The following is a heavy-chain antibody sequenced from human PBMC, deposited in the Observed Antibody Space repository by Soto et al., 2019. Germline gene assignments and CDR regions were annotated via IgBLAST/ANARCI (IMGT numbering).Heavy chain of an antibody. Sequence: QVQLVQSGAEVKMPGASVKVSCKTSGYTFISYDINWVRQATGQGLEWMGWMNPNSGNTGYAQEFQGRVTMNRSISTRTAYMELTNLKSEDTAVYYCARGPYDFPRHWFDPWGQGTLVTVSS. CDR3: ARGPYDFPRHWFDP. J-gene: IGHJ5*02. CDR2: MNPNSGNT. CDR1: GYTFISYD. D-gene: IGHD3-22*01. V-gene: IGHV1-8*01.